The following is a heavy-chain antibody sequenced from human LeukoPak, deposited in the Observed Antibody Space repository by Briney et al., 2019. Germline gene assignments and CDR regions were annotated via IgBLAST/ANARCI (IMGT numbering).Heavy chain of an antibody. CDR1: GGSISSYY. J-gene: IGHJ5*02. Sequence: PSETLSLTCTVSGGSISSYYWSWIRQPPGKGLEWIGYIYYSGSTNYNPSLKSRVTISADTSKNQFSLKLSSVTAADTAVYYCARHSPLVGATPWGQGTLVTVSS. V-gene: IGHV4-59*08. D-gene: IGHD1-26*01. CDR3: ARHSPLVGATP. CDR2: IYYSGST.